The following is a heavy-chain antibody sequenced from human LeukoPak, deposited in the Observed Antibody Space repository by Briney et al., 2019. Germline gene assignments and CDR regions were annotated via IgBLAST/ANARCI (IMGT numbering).Heavy chain of an antibody. CDR2: ISSTSDYT. V-gene: IGHV3-21*01. CDR1: GFTFSSYN. J-gene: IGHJ4*02. CDR3: GDATSDY. D-gene: IGHD1-26*01. Sequence: GGSLRLSCAASGFTFSSYNMNRVRQAPGKGLEWVSSISSTSDYTFYADSVKGRFTISRDNAKNSLFLQMNSLRAEDTAVYYCGDATSDYWGQGTLVTVSS.